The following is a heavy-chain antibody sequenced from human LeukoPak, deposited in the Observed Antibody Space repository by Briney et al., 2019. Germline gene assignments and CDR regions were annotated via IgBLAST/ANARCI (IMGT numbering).Heavy chain of an antibody. Sequence: SETLSLTCTVSGGSISSSSYYWGWIRQPPGKGLEWIGSIYYSGSTYYNPSLKSRVTISVDTSKNQFSLKLSSVTAADTAVYYCAREGRGTRVRGVIITQGFDPWGQGTLVTVSS. V-gene: IGHV4-39*02. D-gene: IGHD3-10*01. J-gene: IGHJ5*02. CDR2: IYYSGST. CDR1: GGSISSSSYY. CDR3: AREGRGTRVRGVIITQGFDP.